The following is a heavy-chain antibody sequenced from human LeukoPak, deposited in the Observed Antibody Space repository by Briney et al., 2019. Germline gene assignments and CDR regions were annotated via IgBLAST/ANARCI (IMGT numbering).Heavy chain of an antibody. CDR3: ARDFHSSGYYHYFHY. D-gene: IGHD3-22*01. V-gene: IGHV1-18*01. CDR2: IGAYNGNT. J-gene: IGHJ4*02. CDR1: GYTFTNYG. Sequence: ASVKVSCKASGYTFTNYGISWVRQAPGQGLEWMGWIGAYNGNTYYAQKLRGRVTMTTDTSTSTAYMELRSLRSDDTAVYYCARDFHSSGYYHYFHYWGQGTLVTVSS.